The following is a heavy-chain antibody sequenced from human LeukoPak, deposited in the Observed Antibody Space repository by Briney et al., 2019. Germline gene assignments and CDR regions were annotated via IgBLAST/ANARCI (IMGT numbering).Heavy chain of an antibody. CDR2: IIPILGIA. V-gene: IGHV1-18*04. D-gene: IGHD3-10*01. CDR1: GYTFTSYY. Sequence: ASVKVSCKASGYTFTSYYMHWVRQAPGQGLEWMGRIIPILGIANYAQKLQGRVTMTTDTSTSTAYMELRSLRSDDTAVYYCARARMVRGVIAPDEGDYWGQGTLVTVSS. CDR3: ARARMVRGVIAPDEGDY. J-gene: IGHJ4*02.